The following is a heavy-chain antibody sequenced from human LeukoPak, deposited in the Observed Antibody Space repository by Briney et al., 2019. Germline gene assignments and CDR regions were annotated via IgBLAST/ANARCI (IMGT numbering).Heavy chain of an antibody. D-gene: IGHD1-26*01. V-gene: IGHV3-21*01. J-gene: IGHJ3*02. Sequence: GGSLRLSCAASGFTFSSYSMNWVRQAPGKGLEWVSSISSSSSYIYYADSVKGRFTISRDNAKNSLYLQMNSLRAEDTAVYYCARRIGGSYSSGASDIWGQGTMVTVSS. CDR2: ISSSSSYI. CDR1: GFTFSSYS. CDR3: ARRIGGSYSSGASDI.